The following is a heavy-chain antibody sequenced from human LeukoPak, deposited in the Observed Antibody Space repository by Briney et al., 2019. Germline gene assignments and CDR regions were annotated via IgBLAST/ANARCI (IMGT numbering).Heavy chain of an antibody. V-gene: IGHV3-7*01. Sequence: PGGSLRLSCAASGFTFSSYWMSCVRQAPGKGQEWVANIKQDGSEKYYVDSVKGRFTISRDNAKNSLYLQMNSLRAEDTAVYYCARDNTLPPHYYYYYMDVWGKGTTVTISS. D-gene: IGHD5/OR15-5a*01. CDR2: IKQDGSEK. CDR3: ARDNTLPPHYYYYYMDV. CDR1: GFTFSSYW. J-gene: IGHJ6*03.